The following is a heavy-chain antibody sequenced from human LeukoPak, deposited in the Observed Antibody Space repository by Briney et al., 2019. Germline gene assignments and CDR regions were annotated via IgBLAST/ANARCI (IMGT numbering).Heavy chain of an antibody. CDR2: ISGSGGTT. D-gene: IGHD6-13*01. CDR1: GFTISNYA. CDR3: ASGYSSSWATFDY. J-gene: IGHJ4*02. V-gene: IGHV3-23*01. Sequence: PGGSLRLSCAASGFTISNYAMSWVRQSPGKGLAWVSIISGSGGTTYYGDSVKGRFTISRDNSKNTLFLQMNSLRAEDTAVYYCASGYSSSWATFDYWGQGTLVTVSS.